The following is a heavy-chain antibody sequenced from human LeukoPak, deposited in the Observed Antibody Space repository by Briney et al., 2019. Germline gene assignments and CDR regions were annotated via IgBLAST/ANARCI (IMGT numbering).Heavy chain of an antibody. CDR1: GFTFSSYA. CDR2: ISYDGSNK. Sequence: GRSLRLSCAASGFTFSSYAMHWVRQAPGKGLEWVAVISYDGSNKYYADSAKGRFTISRDNSKNTLYLQMNSLRAEDTAVYYCARETVALGYWGQGTLVTVSS. D-gene: IGHD4-17*01. V-gene: IGHV3-30-3*01. CDR3: ARETVALGY. J-gene: IGHJ4*02.